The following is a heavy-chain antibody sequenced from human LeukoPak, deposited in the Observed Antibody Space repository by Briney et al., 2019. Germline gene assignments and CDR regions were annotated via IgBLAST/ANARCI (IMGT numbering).Heavy chain of an antibody. V-gene: IGHV4-59*12. CDR2: IDHGGST. D-gene: IGHD3-9*01. CDR1: GGSFSSYY. J-gene: IGHJ5*02. CDR3: ARRVYYDILSP. Sequence: SETLSLTCTVSGGSFSSYYWTWIRQPPGKGLEWIGYIDHGGSTNYNPSLKSRVTISVDTSKNQFSLKLSSVTAADTAVYYCARRVYYDILSPWGQGTLVTVSS.